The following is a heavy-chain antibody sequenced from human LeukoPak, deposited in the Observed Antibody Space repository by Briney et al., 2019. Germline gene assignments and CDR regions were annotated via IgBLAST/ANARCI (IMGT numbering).Heavy chain of an antibody. CDR2: IYYTGST. Sequence: PSETLSLTCAVYGGSFSGYYWSWIRQPPGKGLEWIGYIYYTGSTNYNSSLKSRVTISVDTSKNQFSLNLSSVTAADTAMYYCARAVLATKSEHWFDSWGQGALVTVSS. CDR1: GGSFSGYY. CDR3: ARAVLATKSEHWFDS. V-gene: IGHV4-59*01. D-gene: IGHD2-8*01. J-gene: IGHJ5*01.